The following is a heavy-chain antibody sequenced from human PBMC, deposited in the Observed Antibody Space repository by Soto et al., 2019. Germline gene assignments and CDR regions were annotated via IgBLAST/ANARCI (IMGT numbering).Heavy chain of an antibody. D-gene: IGHD3-10*01. CDR1: GGTFSSYA. J-gene: IGHJ6*02. CDR2: IIPIFGTA. V-gene: IGHV1-69*13. Sequence: SVKVSCKASGGTFSSYAISWVRQAPGQGLEWMGGIIPIFGTANYAQKFQGRVTITADESTSTAYMELSSLRSEDTAAYYCARPRYYYGSGSYSLSYYYYYGMDVWGQGTTVTVSS. CDR3: ARPRYYYGSGSYSLSYYYYYGMDV.